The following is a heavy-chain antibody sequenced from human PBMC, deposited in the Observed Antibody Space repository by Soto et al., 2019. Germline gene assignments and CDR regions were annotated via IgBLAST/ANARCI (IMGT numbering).Heavy chain of an antibody. D-gene: IGHD6-19*01. Sequence: EVQLVESGGDLVQPGGSLRLSCAASGFTVSSNYMSWVRQAPGKGLEWVSVIYSCGSTYYADSVKGRLTISRDNSKNTLYLQMNSLRAEDTAVYYCARTFIAVADYWGQGTLVTVSS. V-gene: IGHV3-66*01. CDR2: IYSCGST. CDR1: GFTVSSNY. CDR3: ARTFIAVADY. J-gene: IGHJ4*02.